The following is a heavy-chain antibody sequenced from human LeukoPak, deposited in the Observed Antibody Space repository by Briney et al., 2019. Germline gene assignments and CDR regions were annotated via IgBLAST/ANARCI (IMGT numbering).Heavy chain of an antibody. J-gene: IGHJ6*03. Sequence: GGSLRLSCAASGFTFSSYNMNWVRQAPGKGLEWVSYISLSSTSIYYADSVMGRFTISRDNAKKSLYLQMNSLKAEDTAVYYCARVTISNYYMDVWGKGTTVTVSS. D-gene: IGHD3-3*01. CDR3: ARVTISNYYMDV. CDR1: GFTFSSYN. V-gene: IGHV3-48*01. CDR2: ISLSSTSI.